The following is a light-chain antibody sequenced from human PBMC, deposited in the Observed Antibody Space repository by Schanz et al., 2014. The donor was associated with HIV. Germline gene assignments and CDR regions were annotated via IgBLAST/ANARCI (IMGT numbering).Light chain of an antibody. V-gene: IGLV1-44*01. Sequence: QSVLTQPPSASGTPGQRVTISCSGSTSNVGSRSVDWYQQFPGAAPKLLIYNTHLRPSGVPDRFSGSKSGNTAALTVSGLQAEDEADYYCSSYAGTNNLWVFGGGTKLTVL. J-gene: IGLJ3*02. CDR2: NTH. CDR3: SSYAGTNNLWV. CDR1: TSNVGSRS.